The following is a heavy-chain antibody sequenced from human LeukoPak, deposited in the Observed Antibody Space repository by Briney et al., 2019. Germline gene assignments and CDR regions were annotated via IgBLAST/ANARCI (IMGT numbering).Heavy chain of an antibody. CDR2: IKQDGSEE. V-gene: IGHV3-7*01. CDR1: GFTFSDSW. J-gene: IGHJ6*02. CDR3: ATYKRWVAGDV. D-gene: IGHD1-14*01. Sequence: GGSLRLSCAASGFTFSDSWMSWVRQAPGKGPEWVANIKQDGSEEHYVDSVEGRFTVSRDNARNSLFLQMNSLRVEDTAVYYCATYKRWVAGDVWGQGTTVSVSS.